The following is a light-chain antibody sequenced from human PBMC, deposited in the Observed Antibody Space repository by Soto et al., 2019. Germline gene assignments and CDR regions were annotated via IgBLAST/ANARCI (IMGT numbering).Light chain of an antibody. Sequence: DIQMTQSPSSLSASVGDRVTITCQASQDISNYLNWYQQKPGKAPKLLIYDASNLETRVPSRFSGSGSGTDFTFTISSLQPEDIATYYCQQYDNLPFFGGGTKVEIK. CDR1: QDISNY. CDR2: DAS. J-gene: IGKJ4*01. CDR3: QQYDNLPF. V-gene: IGKV1-33*01.